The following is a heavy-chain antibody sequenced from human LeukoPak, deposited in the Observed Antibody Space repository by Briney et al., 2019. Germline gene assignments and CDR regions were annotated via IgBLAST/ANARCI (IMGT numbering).Heavy chain of an antibody. CDR1: GYSFTSYW. J-gene: IGHJ4*02. D-gene: IGHD6-13*01. Sequence: GEALKISWKGSGYSFTSYWIGWVRQMTGKGLEWKGMIYPGDSDTRHSPSFQGQVTISADKSISTAYLQWSSLKASDTAMYYCARLHTSSWSHFDYWGQGTLVTVSS. CDR3: ARLHTSSWSHFDY. V-gene: IGHV5-51*01. CDR2: IYPGDSDT.